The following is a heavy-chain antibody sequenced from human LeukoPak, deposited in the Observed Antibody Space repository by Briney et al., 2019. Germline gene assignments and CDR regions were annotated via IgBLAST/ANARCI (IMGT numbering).Heavy chain of an antibody. Sequence: SETLSLTCTVSGGSISSGSYYWSWIRQHPGKGLEWIGYIYYSGSTYYNPSLKSRVTISVDTSKNQFSLKLSSVTAADTAVYYCAAIKGGYSGYDPWAFDYWGQGTLVTVSS. V-gene: IGHV4-39*01. CDR2: IYYSGST. CDR3: AAIKGGYSGYDPWAFDY. CDR1: GGSISSGSYY. J-gene: IGHJ4*02. D-gene: IGHD5-12*01.